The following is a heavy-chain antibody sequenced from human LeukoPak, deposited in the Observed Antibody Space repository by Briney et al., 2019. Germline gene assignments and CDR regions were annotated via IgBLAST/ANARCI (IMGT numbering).Heavy chain of an antibody. Sequence: GSLRLSCAASGFTFSSYGMTWVRQAPGKGLEWVANIKQDGSEKYYMDSVKGRFTISRDNSMNTLYLQMNSLRAEDTAVYYCAKADSGTYYGLGDYFDYWGQGTLVTVSS. CDR3: AKADSGTYYGLGDYFDY. D-gene: IGHD1-26*01. CDR1: GFTFSSYG. V-gene: IGHV3-7*01. CDR2: IKQDGSEK. J-gene: IGHJ4*02.